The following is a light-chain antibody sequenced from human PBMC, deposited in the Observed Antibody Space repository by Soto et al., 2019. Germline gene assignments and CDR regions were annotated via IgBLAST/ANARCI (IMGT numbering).Light chain of an antibody. CDR3: QQRGTWPT. CDR2: DAS. J-gene: IGKJ1*01. Sequence: EIVMTQSPATLSVSPGQRATLSCTSSQSVSGYVAWYQQKPGQAPRLLIYDASSRANGIPARFTGSGSGTDFSLTISSLEPEDFAVYYCQQRGTWPTFGQGTKVDVK. CDR1: QSVSGY. V-gene: IGKV3-11*01.